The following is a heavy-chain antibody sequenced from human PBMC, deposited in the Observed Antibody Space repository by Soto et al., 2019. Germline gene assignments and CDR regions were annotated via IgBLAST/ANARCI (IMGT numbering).Heavy chain of an antibody. CDR3: AKGERVLMVYAEGDAFDI. V-gene: IGHV3-23*01. Sequence: GGSLRLSCAASGFTFSSYAMSWVRQAPGKGLEWVSAISGSGGSTYYADSVKGRFTISRDNSKNTLYLQMNSLRAEDTAVYYCAKGERVLMVYAEGDAFDIWGQGTMVTVSS. D-gene: IGHD2-8*01. CDR1: GFTFSSYA. CDR2: ISGSGGST. J-gene: IGHJ3*02.